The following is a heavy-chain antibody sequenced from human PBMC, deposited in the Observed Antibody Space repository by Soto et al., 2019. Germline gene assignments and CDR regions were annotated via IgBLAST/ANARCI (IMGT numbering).Heavy chain of an antibody. CDR3: ARCPASQLVGQGVDY. CDR2: ISSSSSYT. V-gene: IGHV3-11*06. CDR1: GFTFSDYY. Sequence: QVQLVESGGGLVKPGGSLRLSCAASGFTFSDYYMSWIRQAPGKGLEWVSYISSSSSYTNYADSVKGRFTISRDNAKNSLYLQMNSLRAEDTAVYYCARCPASQLVGQGVDYWGQGTLVTVSS. J-gene: IGHJ4*02. D-gene: IGHD6-6*01.